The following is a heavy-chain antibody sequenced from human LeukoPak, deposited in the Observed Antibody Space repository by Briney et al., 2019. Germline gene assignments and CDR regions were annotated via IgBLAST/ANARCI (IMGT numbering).Heavy chain of an antibody. J-gene: IGHJ4*02. CDR3: ARDRVDGYNYYFDY. D-gene: IGHD5-24*01. CDR2: IYYSGST. V-gene: IGHV4-59*01. CDR1: GGSFSGYY. Sequence: PSETLSLTCAVYGGSFSGYYWSWIRQPPGKGLEWIGYIYYSGSTNYNPSLKSRVTISVDTSKNQFSLKLSSVTAADTAVYYCARDRVDGYNYYFDYWGQGTLVTVSS.